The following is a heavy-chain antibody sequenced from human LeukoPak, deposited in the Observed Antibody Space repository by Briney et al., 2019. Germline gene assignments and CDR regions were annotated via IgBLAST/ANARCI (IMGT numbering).Heavy chain of an antibody. CDR2: INPSGGST. V-gene: IGHV1-46*01. J-gene: IGHJ4*02. D-gene: IGHD5-18*01. CDR3: ARGGRSSYGFSSFDY. CDR1: GYTLTSYY. Sequence: ASVKVSCKASGYTLTSYYMHWVRQAPGQGLEWMGIINPSGGSTSYAQKFQGRVTMTRDTSTSTVYMELSSLRSEDTAVYYCARGGRSSYGFSSFDYWGQGTLVTVSS.